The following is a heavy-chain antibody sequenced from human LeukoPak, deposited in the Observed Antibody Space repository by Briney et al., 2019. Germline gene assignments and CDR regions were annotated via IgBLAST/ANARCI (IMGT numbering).Heavy chain of an antibody. CDR2: ITSSSSYI. V-gene: IGHV3-21*01. D-gene: IGHD1-26*01. J-gene: IGHJ6*03. Sequence: GGSLRLSCAASGFTFSNYNMNWVRHAPGKGLEWVSSITSSSSYIYYADSVKGRFTISRDNAKNSLYLQMNSLRAEDTAVYYCARDPYSGSYSAYYYYYMDVWGKGTTVTVSS. CDR3: ARDPYSGSYSAYYYYYMDV. CDR1: GFTFSNYN.